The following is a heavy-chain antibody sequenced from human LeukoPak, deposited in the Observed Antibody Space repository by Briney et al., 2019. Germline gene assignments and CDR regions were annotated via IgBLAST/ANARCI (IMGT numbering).Heavy chain of an antibody. CDR2: INRSGST. CDR3: ARGAPFYDILTYYYYYGMDV. Sequence: SETLSLTCAVYVGSFSGYHWSWIRHPPWKGLEWVGEINRSGSTNYNPSLKSRVTISVDTSKNQFSLKLSSVTAADTAVYYCARGAPFYDILTYYYYYGMDVWGQGTTVTVSS. D-gene: IGHD3-9*01. V-gene: IGHV4-34*01. J-gene: IGHJ6*02. CDR1: VGSFSGYH.